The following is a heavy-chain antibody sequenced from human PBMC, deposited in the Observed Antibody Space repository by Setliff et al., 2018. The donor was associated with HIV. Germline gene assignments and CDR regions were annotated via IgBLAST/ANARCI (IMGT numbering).Heavy chain of an antibody. CDR2: MHANGLT. CDR3: ASFFVTTVTNQDY. CDR1: GGSINSGSIY. J-gene: IGHJ4*02. Sequence: SETLSLTCAVSGGSINSGSIYWSWVRRPAGGGLEWIGHMHANGLTTYNPSLRSRAAISMETSKNQFSLKLTSVTAADTAMYYCASFFVTTVTNQDYWGQGTPVTVSS. V-gene: IGHV4-61*09. D-gene: IGHD4-17*01.